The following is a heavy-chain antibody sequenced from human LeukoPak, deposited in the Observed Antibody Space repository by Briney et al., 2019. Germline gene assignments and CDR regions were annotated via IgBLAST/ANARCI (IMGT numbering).Heavy chain of an antibody. CDR1: GGSISSGGYS. J-gene: IGHJ3*02. Sequence: SQTLSLTCTVSGGSISSGGYSWSWIRQHPGKGLEWIGYIYYSGSTYYNPSLKSRVTISVDTSKNQFSLKLSSVTAAGTAVYYCARVNVATAAFDIWGQGTMVTVSS. CDR3: ARVNVATAAFDI. D-gene: IGHD5-12*01. CDR2: IYYSGST. V-gene: IGHV4-30-4*08.